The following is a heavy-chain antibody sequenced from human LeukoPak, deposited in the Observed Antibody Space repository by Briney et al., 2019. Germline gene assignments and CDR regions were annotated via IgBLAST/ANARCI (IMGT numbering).Heavy chain of an antibody. Sequence: GASVKVSCKASGYTFTSYGISWVRQAPGQGLEWMGWISAYNGNTNYAQKLQGRVTMTTDTSTSTAYMELRSLRSDDTAVYYCARDSSPEDYYYHYGMDVWGQGTTVTVSS. CDR3: ARDSSPEDYYYHYGMDV. V-gene: IGHV1-18*01. CDR1: GYTFTSYG. D-gene: IGHD6-13*01. J-gene: IGHJ6*02. CDR2: ISAYNGNT.